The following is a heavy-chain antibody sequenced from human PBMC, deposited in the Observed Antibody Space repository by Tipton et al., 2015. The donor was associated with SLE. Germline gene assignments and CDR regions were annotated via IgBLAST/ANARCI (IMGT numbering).Heavy chain of an antibody. CDR2: IYFTGST. J-gene: IGHJ2*01. CDR3: ARGPLLDL. CDR1: GFTFSSYA. V-gene: IGHV4-59*01. Sequence: LRLSCAASGFTFSSYAMSWIRQPPGKGLEWIGYIYFTGSTNYNPSLKSRVTISVDMSKNQFSLKLTSVTAADTAVYYCARGPLLDLWGRGTLVTVSS. D-gene: IGHD5/OR15-5a*01.